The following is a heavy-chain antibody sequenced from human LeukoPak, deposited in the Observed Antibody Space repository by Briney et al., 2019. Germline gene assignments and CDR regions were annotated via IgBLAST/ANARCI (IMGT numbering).Heavy chain of an antibody. V-gene: IGHV3-9*01. CDR1: GFTFDDYA. J-gene: IGHJ1*01. D-gene: IGHD6-19*01. CDR2: ISWNSGSI. Sequence: QAGGSLRLSCAASGFTFDDYAMHWVRQAPGKGLEWVSGISWNSGSIGYADSVKGRFTISRDNAKNSLYLQMSSLRVEDTAIYYCAKDKMSQWLVGEYLQHWGQGTLVTVSS. CDR3: AKDKMSQWLVGEYLQH.